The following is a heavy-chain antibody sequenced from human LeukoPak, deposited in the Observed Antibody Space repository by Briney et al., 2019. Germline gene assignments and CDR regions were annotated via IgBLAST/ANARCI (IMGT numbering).Heavy chain of an antibody. V-gene: IGHV1-2*02. Sequence: ASVTVSCKASGYTFTGYYMHWVRQAPGQGLEWMGWINPNSGGTNYAQKFQGRVTMTRDTSISTAYTELSRLRSEDTAVYYCARVRDGYNHNWFDPWGQGTLVTVSS. D-gene: IGHD5-24*01. CDR3: ARVRDGYNHNWFDP. CDR2: INPNSGGT. J-gene: IGHJ5*02. CDR1: GYTFTGYY.